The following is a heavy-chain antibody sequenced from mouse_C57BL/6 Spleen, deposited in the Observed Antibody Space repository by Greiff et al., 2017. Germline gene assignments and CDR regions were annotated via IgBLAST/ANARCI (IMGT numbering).Heavy chain of an antibody. Sequence: EVQLVESGGGLVQPKGSLKLSCAASGFSFNTYAMNWVRQAPGKGLEWVARIRSKSNNYATYYADSVKDRFTISRDDSESMLYLQMNNLKTEDTAMYYCVRQGGEIYYGNFWYFDVWGTGTTVTVSS. CDR1: GFSFNTYA. D-gene: IGHD2-1*01. J-gene: IGHJ1*03. CDR3: VRQGGEIYYGNFWYFDV. V-gene: IGHV10-1*01. CDR2: IRSKSNNYAT.